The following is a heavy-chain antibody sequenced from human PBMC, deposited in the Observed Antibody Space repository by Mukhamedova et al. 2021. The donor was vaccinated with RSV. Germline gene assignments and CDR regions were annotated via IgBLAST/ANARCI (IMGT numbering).Heavy chain of an antibody. D-gene: IGHD5/OR15-5a*01. CDR2: IYPGGATT. J-gene: IGHJ4*02. V-gene: IGHV3-23*03. Sequence: GKGLEWVSVIYPGGATTYYADSVRGRFTVSRDNSKNTLYLQMSSLRAEDTAVYYCAKDMKPDGVYDLDYWGQGTLVTVSS. CDR3: AKDMKPDGVYDLDY.